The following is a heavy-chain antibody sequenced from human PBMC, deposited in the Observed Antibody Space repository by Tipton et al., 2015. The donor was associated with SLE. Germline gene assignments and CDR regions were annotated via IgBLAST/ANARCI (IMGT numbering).Heavy chain of an antibody. J-gene: IGHJ1*01. V-gene: IGHV4-34*01. CDR3: ASTPGRSYSSGWFS. Sequence: TLSLTCAVYGGSFSGYYWSWIRQPPGKGLEWIGEINHSGSTNYNPSLKSRVTISVDTSKNQFSLKLSSVTAADTAVYYCASTPGRSYSSGWFSWGQGTLVTVSS. D-gene: IGHD6-19*01. CDR1: GGSFSGYY. CDR2: INHSGST.